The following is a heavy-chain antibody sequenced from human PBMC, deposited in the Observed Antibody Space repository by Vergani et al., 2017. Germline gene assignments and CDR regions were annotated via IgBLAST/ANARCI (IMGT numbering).Heavy chain of an antibody. J-gene: IGHJ6*03. CDR3: ARGPLGFWNGYYPGDYYIDV. Sequence: QVQLQQWGAGLLKPSETLSLTCAVYGGSFSGYYWSWIRQPPGKGLEWIGEINHIGSTNYNPSLKSRVTISVDTSKNQFSLKLSSVTAADSAVYYCARGPLGFWNGYYPGDYYIDVWGKGTTVTVSS. CDR2: INHIGST. CDR1: GGSFSGYY. D-gene: IGHD3-3*01. V-gene: IGHV4-34*01.